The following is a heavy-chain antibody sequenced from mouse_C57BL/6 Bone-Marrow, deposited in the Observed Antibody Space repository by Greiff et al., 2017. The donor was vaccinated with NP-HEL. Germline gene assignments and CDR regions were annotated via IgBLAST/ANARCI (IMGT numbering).Heavy chain of an antibody. Sequence: EVQLVESGGDLVKPGGSLKLSCAASGFTFSSYGMSWVRQTPDKRLEWVATISSGGSYTYYPDSVKGRFTISRDNAKNTLYLQMSSLKSEDTAMYYCARGWLLRLDYWGQGTTLTVSS. J-gene: IGHJ2*01. CDR3: ARGWLLRLDY. V-gene: IGHV5-6*01. D-gene: IGHD2-3*01. CDR1: GFTFSSYG. CDR2: ISSGGSYT.